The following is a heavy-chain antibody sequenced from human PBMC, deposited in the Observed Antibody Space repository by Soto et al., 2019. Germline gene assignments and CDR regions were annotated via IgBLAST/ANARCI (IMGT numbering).Heavy chain of an antibody. CDR3: ARDVGKNY. Sequence: QVRLHESGPGLVKPSETLSLTCTVSGASVSSYYWSWFRQPVGKGLEWIGRIHSSGNLNDNPSLESRVTMSLDTSKNQFSLSLTSVTAADTALYLCARDVGKNYWGQGIRVAVSS. D-gene: IGHD3-10*01. CDR1: GASVSSYY. J-gene: IGHJ4*02. CDR2: IHSSGNL. V-gene: IGHV4-4*07.